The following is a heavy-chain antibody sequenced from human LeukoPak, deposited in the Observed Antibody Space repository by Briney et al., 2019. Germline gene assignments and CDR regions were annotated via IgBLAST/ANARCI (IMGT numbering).Heavy chain of an antibody. CDR2: IYNGVNT. D-gene: IGHD1-26*01. CDR3: ARSRAFNSGAFDP. CDR1: GASVSSASY. Sequence: SETLSLTCTVSGASVSSASYWTWIRQPPGKGVEWIAHIYNGVNTNYNPSLKSRVTISVDTSKNQFSLRLNSVTAADTAVYYCARSRAFNSGAFDPWGQGSLVIVSS. J-gene: IGHJ5*02. V-gene: IGHV4-61*01.